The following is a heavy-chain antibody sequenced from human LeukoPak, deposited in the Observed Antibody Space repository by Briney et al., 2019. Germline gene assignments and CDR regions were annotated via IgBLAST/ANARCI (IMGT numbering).Heavy chain of an antibody. CDR3: TRGGDFGVPAPLGIDAFDI. D-gene: IGHD2-2*01. CDR1: GFTFSTYG. Sequence: PGGSLRLSCAASGFTFSTYGMHWVRQAPGKGLEWVAVIWFDGSNKYYADSVKGRFTISRDNSKNTLYLQMNSLRAEDTAVYYCTRGGDFGVPAPLGIDAFDIWGQGTMVTVSS. V-gene: IGHV3-33*01. CDR2: IWFDGSNK. J-gene: IGHJ3*02.